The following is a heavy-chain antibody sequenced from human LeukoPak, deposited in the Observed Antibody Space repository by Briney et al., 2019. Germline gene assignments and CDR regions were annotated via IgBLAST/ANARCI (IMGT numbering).Heavy chain of an antibody. Sequence: SETLSLTCTVSGGSIRSYYWSWIRQPPGKGLEWIGYIYYSWSTNYNPSLKSRVSISVDTSKNQFSLKLSSVTAADTAVYYCARTGSTVTMLYPFDHWGQGTLVTVSS. D-gene: IGHD4-17*01. V-gene: IGHV4-59*01. CDR1: GGSIRSYY. J-gene: IGHJ4*02. CDR2: IYYSWST. CDR3: ARTGSTVTMLYPFDH.